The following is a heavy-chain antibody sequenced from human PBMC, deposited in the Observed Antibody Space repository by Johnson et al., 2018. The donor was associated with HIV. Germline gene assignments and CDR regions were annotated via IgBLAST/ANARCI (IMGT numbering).Heavy chain of an antibody. J-gene: IGHJ3*02. D-gene: IGHD2-8*01. Sequence: QVQLVESGGGVVQPGRSLRLSCAASGFTFSSYAMHWVRQAPGKGLEWVALISYDGSNKYYADSVKGRFTISRDNSKNTLHLQMNSLRPEDTAVYYCARNSGNGLVLRGDAFDMWGQGTMVTVSS. CDR1: GFTFSSYA. CDR3: ARNSGNGLVLRGDAFDM. CDR2: ISYDGSNK. V-gene: IGHV3-30*04.